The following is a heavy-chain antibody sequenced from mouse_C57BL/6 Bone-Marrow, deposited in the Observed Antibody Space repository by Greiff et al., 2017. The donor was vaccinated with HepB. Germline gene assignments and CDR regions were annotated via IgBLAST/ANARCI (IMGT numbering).Heavy chain of an antibody. J-gene: IGHJ4*01. D-gene: IGHD2-5*01. CDR2: IHPNSGST. V-gene: IGHV1-64*01. CDR3: ARTLLCYSIYVYYAMDY. Sequence: QVQLQQPGAELVKPGASVKLSCKASGYTFTSYWMHWVKQRPGQGLEWIGMIHPNSGSTNYNEKFKSKATLTVDKSSSTAYMQLSSLTSEDSAVYYYARTLLCYSIYVYYAMDYWGQGTSVTVSS. CDR1: GYTFTSYW.